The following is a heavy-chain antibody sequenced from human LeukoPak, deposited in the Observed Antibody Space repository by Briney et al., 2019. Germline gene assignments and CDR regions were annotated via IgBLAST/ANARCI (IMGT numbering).Heavy chain of an antibody. Sequence: GGSLRLSCAASRFTFSSYSMNWVRQAPGKGLEWVSYISSSSSTIYYADSVKGRFTISRDNAKNSLYLQMNSLRAEDTAVYYCASSGYSYGYHAFDIWGQGTMVTVSS. CDR3: ASSGYSYGYHAFDI. V-gene: IGHV3-48*04. CDR2: ISSSSSTI. D-gene: IGHD5-18*01. CDR1: RFTFSSYS. J-gene: IGHJ3*02.